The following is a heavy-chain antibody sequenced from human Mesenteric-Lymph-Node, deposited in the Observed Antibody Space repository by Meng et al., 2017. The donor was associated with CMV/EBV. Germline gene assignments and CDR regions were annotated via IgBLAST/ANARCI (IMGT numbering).Heavy chain of an antibody. V-gene: IGHV1-69*05. Sequence: SRGTLGSYACGGLPQAPRQGLGWMGGIIPSFGTADCGQRFQGRVTVTTDESTSTAYMELSSLRSEGTAVYYCAGYPSDRGWEVTIYWGQGTLVTVSS. CDR1: RGTLGSYA. CDR2: IIPSFGTA. J-gene: IGHJ4*02. D-gene: IGHD6-19*01. CDR3: AGYPSDRGWEVTIY.